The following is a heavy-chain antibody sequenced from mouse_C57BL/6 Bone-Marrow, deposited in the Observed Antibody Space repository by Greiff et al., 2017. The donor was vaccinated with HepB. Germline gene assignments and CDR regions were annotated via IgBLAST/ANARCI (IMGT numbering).Heavy chain of an antibody. V-gene: IGHV5-4*01. J-gene: IGHJ1*03. D-gene: IGHD1-1*01. Sequence: EVKVDESGGGLVKPGGSLKLSCAASGFTFSSYAMSWVRQTPEKRLEWVATISDGGSYTYYPDNVKGRFTISRDNAKNNLYLQMSHLKSEDTAMYYCARDRGTTVVAKDYYFDVWGTGTTVTVSS. CDR1: GFTFSSYA. CDR3: ARDRGTTVVAKDYYFDV. CDR2: ISDGGSYT.